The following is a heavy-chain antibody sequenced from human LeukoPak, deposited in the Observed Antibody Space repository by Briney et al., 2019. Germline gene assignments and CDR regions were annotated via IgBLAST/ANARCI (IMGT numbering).Heavy chain of an antibody. CDR1: GFTFSSYS. CDR2: ISSSSSYI. D-gene: IGHD3-3*01. Sequence: GGSLRLSCAASGFTFSSYSMNWVRQAPGKGLEWVSSISSSSSYIYYADSVKGRFTISRDNAKNSLYLQMNSLRAGDTAVYYCARDGLLRFLEWLPRYYGMDVWGQGTTVTVSS. CDR3: ARDGLLRFLEWLPRYYGMDV. V-gene: IGHV3-21*01. J-gene: IGHJ6*02.